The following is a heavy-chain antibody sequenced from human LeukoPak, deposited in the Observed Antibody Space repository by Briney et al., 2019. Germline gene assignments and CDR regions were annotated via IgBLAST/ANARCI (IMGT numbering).Heavy chain of an antibody. CDR3: VRGGYSYH. J-gene: IGHJ5*02. V-gene: IGHV3-21*01. Sequence: PGGSLRLSCAASGFTFSAYNMIWVGQAPGKGLVGVSSINSDSNYIYYADSVKGRFTISRDNTKNSLYLQMNSLRVDDTAVYHCVRGGYSYHWGQGTLVTVSS. CDR2: INSDSNYI. CDR1: GFTFSAYN. D-gene: IGHD5-18*01.